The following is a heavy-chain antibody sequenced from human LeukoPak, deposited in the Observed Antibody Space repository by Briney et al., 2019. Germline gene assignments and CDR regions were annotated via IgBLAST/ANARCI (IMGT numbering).Heavy chain of an antibody. D-gene: IGHD3-22*01. CDR3: ATVRYYDSPGDSDYFDF. Sequence: GASVKVSCRVSGYTLTELSMHWVRQAPGKGLEWMGGFDPDTVETIYAQKFQGRVTMTEDTSTDTAYMDLSSLRSDDTAVYYCATVRYYDSPGDSDYFDFWGPGTLVTVSS. CDR2: FDPDTVET. J-gene: IGHJ4*02. CDR1: GYTLTELS. V-gene: IGHV1-24*01.